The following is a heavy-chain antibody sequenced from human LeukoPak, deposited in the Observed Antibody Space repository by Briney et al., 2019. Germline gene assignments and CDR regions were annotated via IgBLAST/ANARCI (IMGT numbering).Heavy chain of an antibody. Sequence: GGSLRLSCAASGFTFSCYAMSWVRQAPGKGVEWVSAISGSGGSTYYADSVKGRFTISRDNSKNTLYLQMNSLRAEDTAVYYCARGRRGTRAEYFQHWGQGTLVTVSS. CDR1: GFTFSCYA. V-gene: IGHV3-23*01. J-gene: IGHJ1*01. CDR2: ISGSGGST. CDR3: ARGRRGTRAEYFQH. D-gene: IGHD1-14*01.